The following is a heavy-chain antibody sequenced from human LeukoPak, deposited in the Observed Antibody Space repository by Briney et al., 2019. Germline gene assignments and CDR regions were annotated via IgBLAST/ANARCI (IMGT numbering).Heavy chain of an antibody. D-gene: IGHD6-13*01. CDR2: IYSGGST. Sequence: GGSLRLSCAASGFTFSSYGMSWVRQAPGKGLEWVSVIYSGGSTYYADSVKGRFTISRDNSKNTLYLQMNSLRAEDTAVYYCAKDTSAAGYPTSWFDPWGQGTLVTVSS. CDR1: GFTFSSYG. V-gene: IGHV3-23*03. CDR3: AKDTSAAGYPTSWFDP. J-gene: IGHJ5*02.